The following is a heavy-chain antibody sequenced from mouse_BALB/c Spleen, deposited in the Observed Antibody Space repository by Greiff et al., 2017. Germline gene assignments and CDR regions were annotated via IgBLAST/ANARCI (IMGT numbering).Heavy chain of an antibody. J-gene: IGHJ1*01. CDR1: GFSLTSYG. CDR2: IWAGGST. D-gene: IGHD1-2*01. Sequence: QVQLVESGPGLVAPSQSLSITCTVSGFSLTSYGVHWVRQPPGKGLEWLGVIWAGGSTNYNSALMSRLSISKDNSKSQVFLKMNSLQTDDTAMYYCARYTTATRWYFDVWGAGTTVTVSS. CDR3: ARYTTATRWYFDV. V-gene: IGHV2-9*02.